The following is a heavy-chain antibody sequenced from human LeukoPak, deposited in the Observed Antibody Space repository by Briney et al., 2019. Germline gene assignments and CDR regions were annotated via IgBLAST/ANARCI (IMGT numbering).Heavy chain of an antibody. CDR3: ARAYYYDSSGYYSLGDY. CDR2: INPSGGST. Sequence: GASVKVSCKASGYTFTSYYMHWVRQAPGQGLEWMGIINPSGGSTSYAQKFQGRVTMTRDTSTSTVYMELSSLRSEDTAVYYCARAYYYDSSGYYSLGDYRGQGTLVTVSS. CDR1: GYTFTSYY. D-gene: IGHD3-22*01. V-gene: IGHV1-46*01. J-gene: IGHJ4*02.